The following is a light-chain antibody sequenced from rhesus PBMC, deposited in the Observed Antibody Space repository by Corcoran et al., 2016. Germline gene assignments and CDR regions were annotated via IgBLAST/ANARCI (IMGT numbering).Light chain of an antibody. J-gene: IGKJ3*01. CDR2: EGS. V-gene: IGKV2S20*01. CDR1: QSLLDSEDGNTY. CDR3: MQGIEYPFT. Sequence: DIVMTQTPLSLPVTPGEPASISCRSSQSLLDSEDGNTYLEWYLQKPGQSPQPLIYEGSNRASGVPDRFSGSGSDTDFTLKISRGEAEDVGVYYCMQGIEYPFTFGPGTKLDIK.